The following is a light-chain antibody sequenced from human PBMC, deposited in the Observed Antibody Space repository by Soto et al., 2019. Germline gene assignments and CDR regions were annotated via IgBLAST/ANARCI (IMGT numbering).Light chain of an antibody. V-gene: IGKV1-5*01. CDR2: DAS. Sequence: GDRVTITCRASQSISSWLAWYQQKPGKAPKLLIYDASVLESGVPSRFSGSGSGTEFTLTISSLQPDDFATYYCQNYLNYPITFGQGTRREIK. J-gene: IGKJ5*01. CDR1: QSISSW. CDR3: QNYLNYPIT.